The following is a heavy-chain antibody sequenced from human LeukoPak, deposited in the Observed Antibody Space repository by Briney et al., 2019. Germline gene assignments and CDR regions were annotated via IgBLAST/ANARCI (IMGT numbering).Heavy chain of an antibody. Sequence: SETLSLTCTVSGGSISSYYWSWIRQPPGKGLEWIGYIYSSGSTNYNPSLESRVTISVHTSKNQFSLKLSSVTAADTAVYYCARMITKVYYYMDVWGKGTTVTVSS. CDR1: GGSISSYY. CDR3: ARMITKVYYYMDV. J-gene: IGHJ6*03. D-gene: IGHD3-16*01. V-gene: IGHV4-4*09. CDR2: IYSSGST.